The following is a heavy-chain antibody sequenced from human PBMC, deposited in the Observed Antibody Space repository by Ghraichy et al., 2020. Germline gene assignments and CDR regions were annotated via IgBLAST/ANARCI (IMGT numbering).Heavy chain of an antibody. CDR1: GFTFSSYW. CDR2: INSDGSST. J-gene: IGHJ4*02. D-gene: IGHD6-19*01. V-gene: IGHV3-74*01. CDR3: ARVAVAGPSAFEY. Sequence: GESLNISCAASGFTFSSYWMHWVRQVPGKGLVWVSRINSDGSSTSYADSVKGRFTISRDNGKNTLYLQMNSLRAEDTAVYFCARVAVAGPSAFEYWGQGTLVTVSS.